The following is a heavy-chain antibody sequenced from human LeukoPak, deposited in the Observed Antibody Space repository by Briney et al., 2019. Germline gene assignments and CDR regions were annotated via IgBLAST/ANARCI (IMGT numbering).Heavy chain of an antibody. CDR3: AREEMATTSVDY. CDR1: GYTFTSYG. Sequence: ASVKVSCKASGYTFTSYGISWGRQAPGQGLEWMGWISAYNGNTNYAQKLQGRVTMTTDTSTSTAYMELRSLRSDDTAVYYCAREEMATTSVDYWGQGTLVTVSS. CDR2: ISAYNGNT. J-gene: IGHJ4*02. D-gene: IGHD5-24*01. V-gene: IGHV1-18*01.